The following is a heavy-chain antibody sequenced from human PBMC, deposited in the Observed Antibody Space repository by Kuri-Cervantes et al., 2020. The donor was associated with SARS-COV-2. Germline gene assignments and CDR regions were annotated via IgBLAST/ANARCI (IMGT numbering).Heavy chain of an antibody. V-gene: IGHV3-30*02. Sequence: GGSLRLSCAASGFTFSSYWMNWVRQAPGKGLEWVAFIRYDGSNKYYADSVKGRFTISRDNSKNTLYLQMNSLRAEDTAVYYCAKDSLLEVKFDYWGQGTLVTVSS. D-gene: IGHD1-1*01. J-gene: IGHJ4*02. CDR1: GFTFSSYW. CDR3: AKDSLLEVKFDY. CDR2: IRYDGSNK.